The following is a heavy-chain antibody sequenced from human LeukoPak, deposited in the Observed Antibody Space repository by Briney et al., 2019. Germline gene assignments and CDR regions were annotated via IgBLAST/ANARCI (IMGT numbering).Heavy chain of an antibody. Sequence: SETLSLTCTVSGGSISSGSYYWSWIRQPAGKGLEWIGRIYTSGSTNYTPSLKSRVTISVDTSKNQFSLKVTSVTAADTAVYYCAREDYSYPTSGPFDPWGQGTLVTVSS. D-gene: IGHD4-11*01. CDR1: GGSISSGSYY. V-gene: IGHV4-61*02. CDR2: IYTSGST. CDR3: AREDYSYPTSGPFDP. J-gene: IGHJ5*02.